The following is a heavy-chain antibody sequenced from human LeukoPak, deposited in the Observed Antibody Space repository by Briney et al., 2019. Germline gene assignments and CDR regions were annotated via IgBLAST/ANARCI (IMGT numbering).Heavy chain of an antibody. V-gene: IGHV4-38-2*02. CDR2: FYHSGRT. Sequence: PSETLSLACTVSGYSISSDYYWGWIRPPPGKGLEWIASFYHSGRTYYNPPLKSRVTISVDTSKNQFSLKLRSVTAADTAVYYCARDSGNYSFDYWGQGALVTVSS. CDR3: ARDSGNYSFDY. J-gene: IGHJ4*02. D-gene: IGHD1-26*01. CDR1: GYSISSDYY.